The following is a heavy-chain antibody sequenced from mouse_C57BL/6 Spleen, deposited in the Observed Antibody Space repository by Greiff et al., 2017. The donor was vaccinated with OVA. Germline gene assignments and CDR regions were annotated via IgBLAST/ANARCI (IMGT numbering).Heavy chain of an antibody. Sequence: EVQLVESVAELVRPGASVKFSCTASGFNIKNTYMPWVKQRPEQGLEWIGRIGPADGNTKYAPKFPGKDTITADTSSNTAYLQLSSLTSEDTAIYYCARDGNYYWGQGTTLTVSS. V-gene: IGHV14-3*01. D-gene: IGHD2-1*01. CDR3: ARDGNYY. CDR2: IGPADGNT. CDR1: GFNIKNTY. J-gene: IGHJ2*01.